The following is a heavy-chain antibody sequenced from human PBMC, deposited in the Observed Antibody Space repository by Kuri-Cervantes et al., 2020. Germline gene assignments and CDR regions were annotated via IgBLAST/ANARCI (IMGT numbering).Heavy chain of an antibody. CDR3: ARDLWGIAAAGTSH. CDR1: GFTFSSYA. Sequence: GGPLRLSCAASGFTFSSYAMHWVRQAPGKGLEYVSAISSNGGSTYYADSVKGRFTISRDNSKNTLYLQMGSLRAEDMAVYYCARDLWGIAAAGTSHWGQGTLVTVSS. CDR2: ISSNGGST. V-gene: IGHV3-64*02. J-gene: IGHJ4*02. D-gene: IGHD6-13*01.